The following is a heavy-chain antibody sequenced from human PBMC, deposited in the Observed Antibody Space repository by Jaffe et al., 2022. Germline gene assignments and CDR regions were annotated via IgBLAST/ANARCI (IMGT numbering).Heavy chain of an antibody. CDR2: INPNSGGT. J-gene: IGHJ6*03. D-gene: IGHD5-12*01. Sequence: QVQLVQSGAEVKKPGASVKVSCKASGYTFTGYYMHWVRQAPGQGLEWMGRINPNSGGTNYAQKFQGRVTMTRDTSISTAYMELSRLRSDDTAVYYCAGGGMVATSDELYYYMDVWGKGTTVTVSS. CDR3: AGGGMVATSDELYYYMDV. V-gene: IGHV1-2*06. CDR1: GYTFTGYY.